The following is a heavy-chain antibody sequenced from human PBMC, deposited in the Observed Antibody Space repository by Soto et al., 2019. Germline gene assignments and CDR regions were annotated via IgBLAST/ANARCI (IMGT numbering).Heavy chain of an antibody. Sequence: EVQLVESGGGLVQPGESLRLSCVASGFTFSPYWMTWVRLTPGKGLEWVAIIDPDGSEKDYADSVRGRFTISRDNGKNSLYLHMNIVGAEDTAVYYCARENWYFDLWGRGTLVTVSS. J-gene: IGHJ2*01. CDR3: ARENWYFDL. CDR2: IDPDGSEK. CDR1: GFTFSPYW. V-gene: IGHV3-7*04.